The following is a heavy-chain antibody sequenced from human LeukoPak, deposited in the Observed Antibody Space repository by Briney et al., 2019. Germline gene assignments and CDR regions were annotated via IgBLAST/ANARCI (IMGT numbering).Heavy chain of an antibody. D-gene: IGHD3-9*01. CDR2: INHSGST. J-gene: IGHJ2*01. CDR1: GGSFSGYY. CDR3: ARGVVYYDILTGPIPPYCYFDL. Sequence: SETLSLTCAVYGGSFSGYYWSWIRQPPGKGLEWIGEINHSGSTNYNPSLKSRVTISVDTSKNQFSLKLSSVTAADTAVYYCARGVVYYDILTGPIPPYCYFDLWGRGTLVTVSS. V-gene: IGHV4-34*01.